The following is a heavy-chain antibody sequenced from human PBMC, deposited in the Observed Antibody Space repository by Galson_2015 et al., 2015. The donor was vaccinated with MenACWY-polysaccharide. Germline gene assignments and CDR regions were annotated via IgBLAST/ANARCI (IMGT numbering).Heavy chain of an antibody. CDR3: ARDVSTEEGATPRGFDY. Sequence: SVKVCCKASGYTFTSYAMFWVRQAPGQRLECLGWIHAGNGNMKYSQKFQGRVTITRDTSATTAYMELSSLRSEDTAVYYCARDVSTEEGATPRGFDYWGQGTLVTVSS. D-gene: IGHD1-26*01. J-gene: IGHJ4*02. CDR1: GYTFTSYA. V-gene: IGHV1-3*01. CDR2: IHAGNGNM.